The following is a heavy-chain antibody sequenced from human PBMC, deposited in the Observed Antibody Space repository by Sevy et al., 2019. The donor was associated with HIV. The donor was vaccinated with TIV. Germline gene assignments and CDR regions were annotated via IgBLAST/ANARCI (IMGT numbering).Heavy chain of an antibody. CDR1: GYTFTGYY. D-gene: IGHD3-10*01. CDR3: ARSVYGSGTYLNDY. CDR2: VDPNSGGT. J-gene: IGHJ4*02. V-gene: IGHV1-2*02. Sequence: ASVKVSCKASGYTFTGYYVHWERQAPGLGLEWMGWVDPNSGGTNYGQKFQGRVTMTSDTSISTAYMELSGLRSDDTAVYYCARSVYGSGTYLNDYWGQGTLVTVSS.